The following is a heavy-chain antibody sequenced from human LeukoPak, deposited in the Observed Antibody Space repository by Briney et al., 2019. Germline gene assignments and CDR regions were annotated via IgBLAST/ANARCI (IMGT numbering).Heavy chain of an antibody. V-gene: IGHV3-30-3*01. J-gene: IGHJ4*02. D-gene: IGHD1-1*01. Sequence: GGSLRLSCAASGFTFSSYAMHWVRQAPGKGLEWVAVISYDGSNKYYADSVKGRFTIPRDNSKNTLFLQMNSLRAEDTAVYYCARWNGNIRGFDFWGQGTLVTVSS. CDR1: GFTFSSYA. CDR3: ARWNGNIRGFDF. CDR2: ISYDGSNK.